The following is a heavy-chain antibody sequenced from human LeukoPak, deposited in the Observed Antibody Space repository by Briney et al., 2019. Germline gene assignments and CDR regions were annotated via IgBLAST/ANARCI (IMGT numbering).Heavy chain of an antibody. Sequence: GGSQTLSCAASGFTFNHWMTWVRQAPGKGLEWVANIKNDGTVKNYVDSVKGRFTISRDNAKNSLYLQMNSLRAEDTGVYYCAKDSYSKGDYWGQGVLVTVSS. CDR1: GFTFNHW. V-gene: IGHV3-7*01. J-gene: IGHJ4*02. D-gene: IGHD5-18*01. CDR2: IKNDGTVK. CDR3: AKDSYSKGDY.